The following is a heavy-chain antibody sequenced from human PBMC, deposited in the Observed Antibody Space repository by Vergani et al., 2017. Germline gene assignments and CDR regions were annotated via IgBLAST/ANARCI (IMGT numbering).Heavy chain of an antibody. CDR3: AISYGSGSYTDP. CDR1: GGSISRNDYY. V-gene: IGHV4-39*01. J-gene: IGHJ5*02. CDR2: IYYSGST. D-gene: IGHD3-10*01. Sequence: QPQLQESGPGLVKPSETLSLTCSVSGGSISRNDYYWGWIRQPPGKGVEWFASIYYSGSTYYNPSLKSRLILSVDTSKNQFSLKLSSVTAADTAVYYCAISYGSGSYTDPGGQGTLVTVSS.